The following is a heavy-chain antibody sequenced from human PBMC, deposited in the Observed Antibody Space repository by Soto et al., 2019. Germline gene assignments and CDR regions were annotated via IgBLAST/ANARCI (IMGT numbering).Heavy chain of an antibody. V-gene: IGHV1-69*02. CDR3: ARGLRYDFWSGYYTGIGQYGMDV. D-gene: IGHD3-3*01. CDR2: IIPILGIA. CDR1: GGTFSSYT. Sequence: SVKVSCKASGGTFSSYTISWVRQAPGQGLEWMGRIIPILGIANYAQKFQGRVTITADKSTSTAYMELSSLRSEDTAVYYCARGLRYDFWSGYYTGIGQYGMDVWGQGTTVTVSS. J-gene: IGHJ6*02.